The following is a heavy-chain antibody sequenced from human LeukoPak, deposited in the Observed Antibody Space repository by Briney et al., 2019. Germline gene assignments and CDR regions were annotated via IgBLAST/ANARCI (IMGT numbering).Heavy chain of an antibody. CDR2: INPNSGVT. J-gene: IGHJ4*02. CDR3: AKVGHPTDIVLVPAAYSALVIFDH. V-gene: IGHV1-2*02. CDR1: GYGFTRYG. D-gene: IGHD2-8*02. Sequence: AGVKVSCTASGYGFTRYGISWVRQAPGQGLEWMGWINPNSGVTNYVQKFQGSVSMTRDTSISTAYMDLSRLNFDDAAVDYCAKVGHPTDIVLVPAAYSALVIFDHWGQGTLVSVSS.